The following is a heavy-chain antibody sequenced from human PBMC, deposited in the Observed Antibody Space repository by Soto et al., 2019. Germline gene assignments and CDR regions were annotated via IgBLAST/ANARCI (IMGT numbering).Heavy chain of an antibody. Sequence: PGGSLRLSCAASGFTFSSYWMHWVRQAPGKGLVWVSRINSDGTTTNYADSVKGRFTISRDNAKNTVHLQMNSLREEDTGVYYCARGLSGNYGVDYWGQGSLVTVSS. J-gene: IGHJ4*02. V-gene: IGHV3-74*01. CDR3: ARGLSGNYGVDY. D-gene: IGHD1-26*01. CDR1: GFTFSSYW. CDR2: INSDGTTT.